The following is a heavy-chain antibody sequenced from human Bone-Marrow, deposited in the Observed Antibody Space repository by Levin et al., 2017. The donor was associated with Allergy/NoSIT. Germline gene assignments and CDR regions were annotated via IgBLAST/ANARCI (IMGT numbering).Heavy chain of an antibody. D-gene: IGHD3-9*01. Sequence: SLKISCEASGFIFSNFAMHWVRQAPGKGLEWVAVIWHDGSNEYYLDSVKGRFIISRDNSKNKVYLQMNRLRAEDTGVYYCARDWALTGIDEPTILKDRWGQGTLVTVSS. J-gene: IGHJ5*02. CDR2: IWHDGSNE. V-gene: IGHV3-33*01. CDR1: GFIFSNFA. CDR3: ARDWALTGIDEPTILKDR.